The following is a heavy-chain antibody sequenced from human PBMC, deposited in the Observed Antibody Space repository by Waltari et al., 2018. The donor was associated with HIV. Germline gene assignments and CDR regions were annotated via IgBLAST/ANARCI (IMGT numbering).Heavy chain of an antibody. Sequence: EVEMVESGGGSVQPGGSLRLSCAASGFAFSRFDMHGVRQARGKSPEWVSAIGAAGDTYYPKSVKGRFTVSRENGKNSLYLQMNNLRVDDAAMYYCVRGNGWYGPYYFDYWGRGTLVTVSS. CDR3: VRGNGWYGPYYFDY. CDR2: IGAAGDT. V-gene: IGHV3-13*01. CDR1: GFAFSRFD. D-gene: IGHD6-19*01. J-gene: IGHJ4*02.